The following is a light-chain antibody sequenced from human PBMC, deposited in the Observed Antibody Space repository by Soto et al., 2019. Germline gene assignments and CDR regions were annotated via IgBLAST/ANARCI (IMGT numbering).Light chain of an antibody. J-gene: IGKJ2*01. CDR2: WAS. Sequence: DIVMTQSPDSLAVSLGETVTINCKSSRSVLYNSNNKNYFAWFQQKPGQPPRLLLYWASTRESGVPDRFSGSGSGTDFTLTISSLQAEDVAVYYCQQYYTTPRTFGQGTKLEIK. V-gene: IGKV4-1*01. CDR1: RSVLYNSNNKNY. CDR3: QQYYTTPRT.